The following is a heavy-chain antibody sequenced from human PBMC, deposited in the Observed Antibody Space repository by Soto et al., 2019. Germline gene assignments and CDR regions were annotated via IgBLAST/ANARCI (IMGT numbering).Heavy chain of an antibody. J-gene: IGHJ5*02. CDR1: GGTFSSYA. Sequence: QVQLVQSGAEVKKPGSSVKVSCKASGGTFSSYAISWVRQAPGQGLEWMGGIIPIFGTANYAQKFQGRVTITADKSTSTDYMEMSRLRSEDTAVYYCATGGYSYGSGWFDPWGQGTLVTVSS. CDR2: IIPIFGTA. V-gene: IGHV1-69*06. CDR3: ATGGYSYGSGWFDP. D-gene: IGHD5-18*01.